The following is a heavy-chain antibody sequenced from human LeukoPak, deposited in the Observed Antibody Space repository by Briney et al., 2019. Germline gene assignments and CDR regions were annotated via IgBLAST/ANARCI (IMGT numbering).Heavy chain of an antibody. CDR3: AKALRSTLVTPFDS. D-gene: IGHD2-21*02. V-gene: IGHV3-43D*03. CDR1: GFTFENYA. J-gene: IGHJ4*02. Sequence: GGFLRLSCAASGFTFENYAMHWVRQPPGKGLEWLSLISWDGSGSYYEDSVKGRFTISRDNTKKYVYLQMNSLTVEDTALYYCAKALRSTLVTPFDSWGQGTLVTVSS. CDR2: ISWDGSGS.